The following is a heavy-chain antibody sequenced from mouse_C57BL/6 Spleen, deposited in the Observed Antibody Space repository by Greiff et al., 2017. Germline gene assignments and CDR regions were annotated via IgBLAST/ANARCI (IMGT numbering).Heavy chain of an antibody. CDR1: GFTFTDYY. D-gene: IGHD4-1*01. CDR3: ARSKGTGGFSLDY. Sequence: VQLQQSGPVLVKPGPSVKISCKASGFTFTDYYMHWVKQSHGKSLEWIGLVYPYNGGTSYNQKFKGKATLTVDTSSSTAYMELNSLTSEDFAVDYWARSKGTGGFSLDYWGQGTTRTVSS. CDR2: VYPYNGGT. J-gene: IGHJ2*01. V-gene: IGHV1-36*01.